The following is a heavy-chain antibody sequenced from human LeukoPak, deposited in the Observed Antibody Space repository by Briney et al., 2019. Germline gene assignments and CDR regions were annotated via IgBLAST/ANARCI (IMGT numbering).Heavy chain of an antibody. CDR1: GCSLSTGGVG. CDR3: AHRLGEGSSSKTYYFDY. J-gene: IGHJ4*02. D-gene: IGHD6-6*01. V-gene: IGHV2-5*02. Sequence: SGPTLVKPTQTLTLTCTFSGCSLSTGGVGVCWSRQPPGKALEWLALIYWDDDKRYSPSMKSRLTITKDTSKNQVVLTMTNMDPVHTATYYCAHRLGEGSSSKTYYFDYWGQGTLVTVSS. CDR2: IYWDDDK.